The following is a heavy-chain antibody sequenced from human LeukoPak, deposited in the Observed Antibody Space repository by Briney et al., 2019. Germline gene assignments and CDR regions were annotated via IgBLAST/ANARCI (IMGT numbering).Heavy chain of an antibody. Sequence: GGSLRLSCAASGFTLSTYWIHWVRQPPGKGLVWVSRINSDGNSFADSVKGRFTISRDNAKNTVYLQMNSLRAEDTAVYLCARGYTFGTLDYWGQGALVTVSS. V-gene: IGHV3-74*01. CDR2: INSDGN. J-gene: IGHJ4*02. CDR1: GFTLSTYW. D-gene: IGHD3-16*01. CDR3: ARGYTFGTLDY.